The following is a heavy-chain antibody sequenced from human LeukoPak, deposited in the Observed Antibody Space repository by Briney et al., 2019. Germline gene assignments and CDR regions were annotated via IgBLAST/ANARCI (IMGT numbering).Heavy chain of an antibody. Sequence: NASETLSLTCAISTYSINSDYHWAWIRQPPGKGLEWIGSIYHTGRTYYNPAHKTRVTILLDTSRNQFSLRLSSVTASDTAVYFCARHVSGNLWYFDDWGQGTLVTVSS. D-gene: IGHD1-26*01. CDR2: IYHTGRT. J-gene: IGHJ4*02. V-gene: IGHV4-38-2*01. CDR1: TYSINSDYH. CDR3: ARHVSGNLWYFDD.